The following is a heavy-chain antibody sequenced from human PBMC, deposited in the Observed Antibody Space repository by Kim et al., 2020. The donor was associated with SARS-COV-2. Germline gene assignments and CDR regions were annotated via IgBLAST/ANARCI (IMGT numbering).Heavy chain of an antibody. Sequence: SETLSLTCAVYGGSFSGYYWSWIRQPPGKGLEWIGEINHSGSTNYNPSLKSRVTISVDTSKNQFSLKLSSVTAADTAVYYCASRDYDFWSGYYRNWFDP. V-gene: IGHV4-34*01. J-gene: IGHJ5*02. CDR2: INHSGST. CDR3: ASRDYDFWSGYYRNWFDP. D-gene: IGHD3-3*01. CDR1: GGSFSGYY.